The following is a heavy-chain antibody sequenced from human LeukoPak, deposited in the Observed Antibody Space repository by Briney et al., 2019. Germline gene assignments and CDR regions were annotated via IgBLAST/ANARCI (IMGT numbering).Heavy chain of an antibody. D-gene: IGHD6-13*01. CDR1: GGSFSSYY. CDR2: IYYSGST. CDR3: ARLASSSWYYFDY. V-gene: IGHV4-59*12. J-gene: IGHJ4*02. Sequence: SETLSLTCTVSGGSFSSYYWSWIRQPPGKGLEWIGYIYYSGSTNYNPSLKSRVTISVDTSKNQFSLKLSSVAAADTAVYYCARLASSSWYYFDYWGQGTLVTVSS.